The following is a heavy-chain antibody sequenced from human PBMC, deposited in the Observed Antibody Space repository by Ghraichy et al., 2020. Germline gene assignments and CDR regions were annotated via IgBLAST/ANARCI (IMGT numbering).Heavy chain of an antibody. CDR2: ISSSGYIT. CDR1: GFTFSSYE. V-gene: IGHV3-48*03. Sequence: GSLRLSCAASGFTFSSYEMNWVRQAPGKGLEWVSYISSSGYITYYADSVKGRFTISRGNAKNSLYLQMNSLRAEDTAVYYCARWQWLDYWGQGTLVTVSS. J-gene: IGHJ4*02. CDR3: ARWQWLDY. D-gene: IGHD6-19*01.